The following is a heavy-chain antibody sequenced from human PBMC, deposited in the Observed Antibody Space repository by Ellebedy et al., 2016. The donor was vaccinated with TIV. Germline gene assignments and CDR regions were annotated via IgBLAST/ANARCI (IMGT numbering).Heavy chain of an antibody. V-gene: IGHV3-74*03. J-gene: IGHJ4*02. D-gene: IGHD3-16*01. CDR2: ISTDGSSK. Sequence: GESLKISCAASGFTFRNYWMRWVRQAPGKGLVCVSRISTDGSSKTYADSVKGRFNISREKAKNTLYRQMNSLRAEYTAVYYCARLVHEATYWGRGTLVTVSS. CDR1: GFTFRNYW. CDR3: ARLVHEATY.